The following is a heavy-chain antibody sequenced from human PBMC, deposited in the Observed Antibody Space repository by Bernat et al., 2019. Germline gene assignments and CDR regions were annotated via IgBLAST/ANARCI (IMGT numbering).Heavy chain of an antibody. CDR2: IWYDGSNK. CDR1: EFTFSSHA. CDR3: ARDSGGWQSSAYYFDY. D-gene: IGHD2-15*01. Sequence: VQLVESGGGLEQPGGFLRLSCAASEFTFSSHAMNWVRQAPGKGLEWVVVIWYDGSNKYYADSVKGRFTISRDNSKNTLYLQMNSLRAEDTAVYYCARDSGGWQSSAYYFDYWGQGTLVTVSS. V-gene: IGHV3-33*08. J-gene: IGHJ4*02.